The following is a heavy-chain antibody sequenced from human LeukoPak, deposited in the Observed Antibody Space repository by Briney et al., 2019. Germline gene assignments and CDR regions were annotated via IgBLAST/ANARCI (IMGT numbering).Heavy chain of an antibody. CDR3: ARRDYYDSSGFN. V-gene: IGHV4-34*01. Sequence: SETLSLTCAVYGGSSSGYYWSWIRQPPGKGLEWIGEINHSGSTNYNPSLKSRVTISVDTSKNQFFLKLSSVTAADTAVYYCARRDYYDSSGFNWGQGTLVTVSS. CDR1: GGSSSGYY. D-gene: IGHD3-22*01. CDR2: INHSGST. J-gene: IGHJ4*02.